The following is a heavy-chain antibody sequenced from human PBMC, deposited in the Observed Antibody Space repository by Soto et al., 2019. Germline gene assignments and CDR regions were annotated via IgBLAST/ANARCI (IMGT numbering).Heavy chain of an antibody. CDR1: GFTFSSFA. J-gene: IGHJ3*01. CDR3: AKGGAVLLDPFDV. Sequence: GQLLESGGGMVQPGGSLRLSCAASGFTFSSFAMNRVRLPPGRGLEWVAAVTSSASSTHYADSVKGRFTISRDNSKNTLYLQMNSLRADDTAVYYCAKGGAVLLDPFDVWGQGTMVTVSS. D-gene: IGHD1-26*01. V-gene: IGHV3-23*01. CDR2: VTSSASST.